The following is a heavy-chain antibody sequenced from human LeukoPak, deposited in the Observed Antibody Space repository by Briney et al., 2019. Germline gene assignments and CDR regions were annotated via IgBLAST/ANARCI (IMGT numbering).Heavy chain of an antibody. D-gene: IGHD2-21*02. CDR1: GYTFTSYG. V-gene: IGHV1-18*01. CDR3: ARAVPSHIVVVTAQFSYGMDV. J-gene: IGHJ6*02. CDR2: ISAYNGNT. Sequence: ASVKVSCKASGYTFTSYGISWVRQAPGQGLEWMGWISAYNGNTNYAQKLQGRVTMTTDTSTSTAYMELRSLRSDDTAVYYCARAVPSHIVVVTAQFSYGMDVWGQGTTVTVSS.